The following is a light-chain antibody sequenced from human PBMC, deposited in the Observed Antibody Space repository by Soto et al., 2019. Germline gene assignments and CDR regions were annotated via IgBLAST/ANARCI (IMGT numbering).Light chain of an antibody. CDR1: SSDVGSDNL. CDR2: EGS. Sequence: QSVLTQPASVSGSPGQSITISCTGTSSDVGSDNLVSWYKQYPGKAPKLMLYEGSKRPSGVSNRFSGSKSGNTASLTISGLQADDEADYYCCSYTDSSTRVVFGGGTKLTVL. J-gene: IGLJ2*01. V-gene: IGLV2-23*01. CDR3: CSYTDSSTRVV.